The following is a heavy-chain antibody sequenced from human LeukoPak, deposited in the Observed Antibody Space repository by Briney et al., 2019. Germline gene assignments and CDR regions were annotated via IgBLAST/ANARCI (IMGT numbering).Heavy chain of an antibody. CDR3: ARGTSSGYFQLYFDY. CDR1: GFTVSSNY. V-gene: IGHV3-53*01. CDR2: IYSGGSI. D-gene: IGHD3-22*01. Sequence: GGTLRLSCAASGFTVSSNYMTWVRQAPGKGLEWVSVIYSGGSIYYADSVKGRFTISRDNSKNTLYLQMNSLRGEDTAVYYCARGTSSGYFQLYFDYWGQGTLVTVSS. J-gene: IGHJ4*02.